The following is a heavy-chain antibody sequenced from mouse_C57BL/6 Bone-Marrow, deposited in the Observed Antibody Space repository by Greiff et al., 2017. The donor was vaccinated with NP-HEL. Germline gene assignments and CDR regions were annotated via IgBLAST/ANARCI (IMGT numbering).Heavy chain of an antibody. V-gene: IGHV1-19*01. Sequence: VQLKQSGPVLVKPGASVKMSCKASGYTFTDYYMNWVKQSHGKSLEWIGVINPYNGGTSYNQKFKGKATLTVDKSSSTAYMELNSLTSEDSAVYYCARTNWYVDYWGQGTTLTVSS. J-gene: IGHJ2*01. CDR1: GYTFTDYY. CDR2: INPYNGGT. CDR3: ARTNWYVDY. D-gene: IGHD4-1*01.